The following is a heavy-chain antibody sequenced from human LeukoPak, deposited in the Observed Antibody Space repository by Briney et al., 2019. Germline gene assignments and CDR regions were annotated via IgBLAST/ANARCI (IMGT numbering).Heavy chain of an antibody. V-gene: IGHV2-5*01. CDR1: GFSLSTSGVG. CDR3: AHRSYYDSSGYYTNYFDY. J-gene: IGHJ4*02. Sequence: SGPTLVNPTQTLTLTCTFSGFSLSTSGVGVGWIRQPPGKALEWPALIYWNDDKRYSPSLKSRLTITKDTSKNQVVLTMTNMDPVDTATYYCAHRSYYDSSGYYTNYFDYWGQGTLVTVSS. CDR2: IYWNDDK. D-gene: IGHD3-22*01.